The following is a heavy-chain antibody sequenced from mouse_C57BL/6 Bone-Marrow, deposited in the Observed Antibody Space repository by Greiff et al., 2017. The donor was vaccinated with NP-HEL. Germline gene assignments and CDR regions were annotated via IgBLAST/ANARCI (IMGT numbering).Heavy chain of an antibody. J-gene: IGHJ2*01. V-gene: IGHV14-4*01. D-gene: IGHD1-2*01. CDR2: IDPENGDT. CDR3: TPHYYYFDY. CDR1: GFNIKDDY. Sequence: EVQLQQSGAELVRPGASVKLSCTASGFNIKDDYMHWVKQRPEQGLEWIGWIDPENGDTEYASKFQGKATITSDTSSNTAYLQPSSLTSEDTAVYYCTPHYYYFDYWGQGTTLTVSS.